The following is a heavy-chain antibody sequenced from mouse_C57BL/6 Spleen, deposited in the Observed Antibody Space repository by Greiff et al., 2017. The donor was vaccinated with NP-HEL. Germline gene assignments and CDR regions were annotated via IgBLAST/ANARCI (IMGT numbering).Heavy chain of an antibody. CDR1: GFTFSDYG. Sequence: EVKLVESGGGLVKPGGSLKLSCAASGFTFSDYGMHWVRQAPEKGLEWVAYISSGSSTIYYADTVKGRFTISRDIAKNTLFLQMTSLRSEDTAMYYCARPRDYYAMDYWGQGTSVTVSS. CDR3: ARPRDYYAMDY. CDR2: ISSGSSTI. J-gene: IGHJ4*01. V-gene: IGHV5-17*01.